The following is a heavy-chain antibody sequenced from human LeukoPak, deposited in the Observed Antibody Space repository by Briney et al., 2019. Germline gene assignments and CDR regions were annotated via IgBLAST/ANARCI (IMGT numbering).Heavy chain of an antibody. D-gene: IGHD6-19*01. CDR1: GFTFSNAW. Sequence: GGSLRLSCAASGFTFSNAWMSWVRQAPGKGLEWVGRINSKTDGGPTDYAAPVKGRFTISRDDSTNTLYLQMNSLKTEDTAVYYCITDSAVAGIALPYDYWGQGTLGTVSS. V-gene: IGHV3-15*01. CDR3: ITDSAVAGIALPYDY. CDR2: INSKTDGGPT. J-gene: IGHJ4*02.